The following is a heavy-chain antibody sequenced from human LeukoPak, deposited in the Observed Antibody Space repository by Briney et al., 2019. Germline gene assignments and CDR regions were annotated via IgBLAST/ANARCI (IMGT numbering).Heavy chain of an antibody. V-gene: IGHV1-8*01. J-gene: IGHJ6*03. Sequence: ASVKVSCKASGYTFTNNDINWVRQATGQGLEWMGWMNPNSGNTGYAQKFQGRVTMTRNTSISTAYMELSSLRSEDTAVYYCARDNGGTAMAYYYYYYMDVWGKGTTVIISS. CDR1: GYTFTNND. D-gene: IGHD5-18*01. CDR3: ARDNGGTAMAYYYYYYMDV. CDR2: MNPNSGNT.